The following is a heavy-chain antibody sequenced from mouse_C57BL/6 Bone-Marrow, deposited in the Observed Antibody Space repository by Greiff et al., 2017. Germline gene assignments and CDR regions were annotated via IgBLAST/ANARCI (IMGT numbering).Heavy chain of an antibody. Sequence: VQLQQSGPVLVKPGASVKMSCKASGYTFTDYCMNWVKQSHGKSLEWIGVINPYNGGTSYNQKFKGKATLTVDKSSITAYMELNSLTSEDSAVYYCARSFAYFDYWGQGTTLTVSS. CDR1: GYTFTDYC. J-gene: IGHJ2*01. CDR3: ARSFAYFDY. CDR2: INPYNGGT. V-gene: IGHV1-19*01.